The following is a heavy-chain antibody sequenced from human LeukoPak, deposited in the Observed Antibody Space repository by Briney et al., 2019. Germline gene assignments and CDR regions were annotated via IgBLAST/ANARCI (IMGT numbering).Heavy chain of an antibody. J-gene: IGHJ5*02. V-gene: IGHV1-18*01. D-gene: IGHD6-6*01. CDR2: ISAYNGNT. Sequence: ASVKVSCKASGGTFSSYAISWVRQAPGQGLEWMGWISAYNGNTNYAQKLQGRVTMTTDTSTSTAYMELRSLRSDDTAVYYCARAGPSIAATNWFDPWGQGTLVTVSS. CDR1: GGTFSSYA. CDR3: ARAGPSIAATNWFDP.